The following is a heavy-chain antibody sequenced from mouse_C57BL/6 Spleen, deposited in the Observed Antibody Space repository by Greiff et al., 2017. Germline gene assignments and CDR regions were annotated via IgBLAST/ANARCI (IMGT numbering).Heavy chain of an antibody. J-gene: IGHJ3*01. D-gene: IGHD3-2*02. CDR1: GFNIKDDY. V-gene: IGHV14-4*01. CDR2: IDPENGDT. Sequence: EVQLQQSGAELVRPGASVKLSCTASGFNIKDDYMHWVKQRPEQGLEWIGWIDPENGDTEYASKFQGKATITADTSSNTAYLQLSSLTSEDTAVYYCTIGQLRLQAYWGQGTLVTVSA. CDR3: TIGQLRLQAY.